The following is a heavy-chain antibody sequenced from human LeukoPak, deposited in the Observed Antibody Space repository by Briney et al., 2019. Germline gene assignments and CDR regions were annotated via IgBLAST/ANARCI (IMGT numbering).Heavy chain of an antibody. CDR1: GYTFTGYY. Sequence: ASVTVSFKASGYTFTGYYVHWVRQAPGQGLEWMGRINPNTGDTIYGQRFQGRVTMTRDTSISAAYMELSSLRSDDTAVYFCARDLVGGIWSAAFWGQGSLVTVSS. CDR3: ARDLVGGIWSAAF. V-gene: IGHV1-2*06. D-gene: IGHD3-16*01. CDR2: INPNTGDT. J-gene: IGHJ4*02.